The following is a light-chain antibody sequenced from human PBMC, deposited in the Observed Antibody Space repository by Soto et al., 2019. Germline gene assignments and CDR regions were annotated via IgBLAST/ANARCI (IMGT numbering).Light chain of an antibody. CDR3: SSYAGNNDLV. Sequence: QSALTQPPSASGSPGQSVTISCTGTSSDVGGYNYVSWYQQHPGKAPKLLIYEVIERPSGVPDRFSGSKSGNTASLTVSGLQADDEADYYCSSYAGNNDLVFGGGTKLTVL. CDR1: SSDVGGYNY. J-gene: IGLJ2*01. V-gene: IGLV2-8*01. CDR2: EVI.